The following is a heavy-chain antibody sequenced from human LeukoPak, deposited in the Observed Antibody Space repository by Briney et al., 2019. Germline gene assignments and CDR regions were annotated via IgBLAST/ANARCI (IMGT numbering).Heavy chain of an antibody. J-gene: IGHJ4*02. CDR3: ARDRYSGSYPLHY. V-gene: IGHV1-2*02. CDR1: GYTFTGYY. CDR2: INPNSGGT. D-gene: IGHD1-26*01. Sequence: ASVKVSCKASGYTFTGYYMHWVRQAPGQGLEWMGWINPNSGGTNYAQKFQGRVTMTRDTSISTAYMELSRLRSDDTAVYYCARDRYSGSYPLHYWGQGTLVTVSS.